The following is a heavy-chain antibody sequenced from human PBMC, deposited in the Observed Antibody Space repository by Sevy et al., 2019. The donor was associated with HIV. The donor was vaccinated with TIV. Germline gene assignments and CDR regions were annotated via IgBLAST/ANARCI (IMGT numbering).Heavy chain of an antibody. V-gene: IGHV3-30*18. J-gene: IGHJ6*02. D-gene: IGHD2-21*01. CDR2: ISFDGSKH. Sequence: GGSLRLSCGVSGLTFGEYAMHWVRQAPGKGLEWVPLISFDGSKHYYADSVGGRFTISRDNSKNTLYLQMNGLRAEDTAVYYCAKPLPKYSYYYGMDVWGQGTTVTVSS. CDR3: AKPLPKYSYYYGMDV. CDR1: GLTFGEYA.